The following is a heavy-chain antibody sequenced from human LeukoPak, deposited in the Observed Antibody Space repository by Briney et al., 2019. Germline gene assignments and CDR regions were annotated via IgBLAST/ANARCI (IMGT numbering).Heavy chain of an antibody. J-gene: IGHJ6*04. D-gene: IGHD3-10*02. V-gene: IGHV3-48*03. CDR3: AELGITMIGGV. Sequence: PGGSLRLSCAASGFIFSSFEMNWVRQAPGKGLEWVSYISSSGSTIYYADSVKGRFTISRDNAKNSLYLQMNSLRAEDTAVYYCAELGITMIGGVWGKGTTVTISS. CDR2: ISSSGSTI. CDR1: GFIFSSFE.